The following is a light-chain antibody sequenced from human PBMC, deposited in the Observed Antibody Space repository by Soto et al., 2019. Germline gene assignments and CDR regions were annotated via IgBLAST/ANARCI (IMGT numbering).Light chain of an antibody. CDR2: TAS. CDR3: QQRHSYPIT. V-gene: IGKV1-9*01. J-gene: IGKJ5*01. CDR1: QDISGY. Sequence: DIQLTQSPSFLSASVGDGITISCRASQDISGYLAWYQQKPGKAPKLLIHTASTLQSGVPSWFSGSGAGAEFTLTISSLQPEDFATYYCQQRHSYPITFGQGTRLEIK.